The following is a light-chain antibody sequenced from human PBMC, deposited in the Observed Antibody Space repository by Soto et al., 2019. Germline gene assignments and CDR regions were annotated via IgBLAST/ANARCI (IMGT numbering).Light chain of an antibody. V-gene: IGLV2-14*01. CDR3: RSYTSSSTRHHWV. Sequence: QSVLTQPASVSGSPGQSITISCTGTSSDVGGYNYVSWYQQHPGKAPKLMIYEVSNRPSGVSNRFSGSKSGNTASLTISGLQAEDEADYYCRSYTSSSTRHHWVFGGGSKVTVL. J-gene: IGLJ3*02. CDR1: SSDVGGYNY. CDR2: EVS.